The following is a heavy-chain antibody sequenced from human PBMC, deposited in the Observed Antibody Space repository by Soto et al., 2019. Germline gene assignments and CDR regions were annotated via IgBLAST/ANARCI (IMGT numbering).Heavy chain of an antibody. CDR2: IYGGGTT. Sequence: EVQLVESGGGLIQPGGSLRLSCAASGFAVSSKYMTWVRQAPGKGLEWVSVIYGGGTTYYADSVKCRFTISRDTSKNTLYLQMNRLRAEDTAVYYCVQTTGWPGFDFWGQGTLVTVSS. D-gene: IGHD6-19*01. V-gene: IGHV3-53*01. J-gene: IGHJ4*02. CDR1: GFAVSSKY. CDR3: VQTTGWPGFDF.